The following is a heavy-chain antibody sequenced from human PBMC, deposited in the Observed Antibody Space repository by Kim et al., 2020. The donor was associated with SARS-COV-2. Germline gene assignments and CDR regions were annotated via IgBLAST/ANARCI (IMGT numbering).Heavy chain of an antibody. V-gene: IGHV5-51*01. CDR2: IYPGDSDT. J-gene: IGHJ4*02. Sequence: GESLKISCKGSGYSFTSYWIGWVRQMPGKGLEWMGIIYPGDSDTRYSPSFQGQVTISADKSISTAYLQWSSLKASDTAMYYCARLNRDLRFLEWFPFDYWGQGTLVTVSS. D-gene: IGHD3-3*01. CDR3: ARLNRDLRFLEWFPFDY. CDR1: GYSFTSYW.